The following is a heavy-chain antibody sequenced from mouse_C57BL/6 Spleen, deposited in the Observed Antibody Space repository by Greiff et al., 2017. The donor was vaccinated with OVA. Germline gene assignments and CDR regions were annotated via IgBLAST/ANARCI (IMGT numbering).Heavy chain of an antibody. V-gene: IGHV5-4*03. CDR2: ISDGGSYT. CDR3: ARGGDYDDGDWYFDV. Sequence: EVMLVESGGGLVKPGGSLKLSCAASGFTFSSYAMSWVRQTPEKRLEWVATISDGGSYTYYPDNVKGRFTISRDNAKNNLYLQMSHLKSEDTAMYYCARGGDYDDGDWYFDVWGTGTTVTVSS. J-gene: IGHJ1*03. CDR1: GFTFSSYA. D-gene: IGHD2-4*01.